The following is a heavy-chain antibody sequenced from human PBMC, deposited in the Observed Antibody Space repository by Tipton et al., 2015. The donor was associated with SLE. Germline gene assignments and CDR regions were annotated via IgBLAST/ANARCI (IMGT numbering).Heavy chain of an antibody. CDR1: GGSISSSSYY. CDR3: ARAIGANYFNF. CDR2: INYSGTT. V-gene: IGHV4-39*07. Sequence: TLSLTCTVSGGSISSSSYYWGWIRQPPGKGLEWIGNINYSGTTYFNPSLKTRVTISVDTSKIQFSLKLTTVTAADTAVYYCARAIGANYFNFWGQGTLVTVSS. D-gene: IGHD3-16*01. J-gene: IGHJ4*02.